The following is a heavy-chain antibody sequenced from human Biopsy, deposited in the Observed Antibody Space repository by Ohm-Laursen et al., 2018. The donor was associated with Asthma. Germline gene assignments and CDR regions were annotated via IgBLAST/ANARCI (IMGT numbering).Heavy chain of an antibody. CDR2: ITFDGSTQ. J-gene: IGHJ4*02. CDR1: GRHLGSYN. D-gene: IGHD6-13*01. V-gene: IGHV3-30-3*01. CDR3: LRDTLGYYFDI. Sequence: SLRLSCSASGRHLGSYNMHWARQAPGKGLEWVAVITFDGSTQHYGDSVKGRFTISRDNSKNMLFLQMNSLRAEDTAVYYCLRDTLGYYFDIWGQGTQVTVPS.